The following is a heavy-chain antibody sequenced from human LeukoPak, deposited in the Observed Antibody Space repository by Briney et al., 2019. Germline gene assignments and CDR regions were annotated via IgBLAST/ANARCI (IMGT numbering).Heavy chain of an antibody. D-gene: IGHD1-14*01. Sequence: ASVKVSCKASGYTFTGYYMHWVRQAPGQGLEWMGWINPNSGGTNYAQKFQGRVTMTRDMSISTAYMELSRLRSDDTAVYYCARPAVTTDAFDIWGQGTMVTVSS. CDR1: GYTFTGYY. V-gene: IGHV1-2*02. J-gene: IGHJ3*02. CDR3: ARPAVTTDAFDI. CDR2: INPNSGGT.